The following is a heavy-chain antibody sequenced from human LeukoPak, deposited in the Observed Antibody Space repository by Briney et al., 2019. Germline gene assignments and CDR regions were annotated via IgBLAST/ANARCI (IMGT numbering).Heavy chain of an antibody. V-gene: IGHV3-30*02. CDR2: IRYDGSNK. D-gene: IGHD2-2*01. CDR1: GFTFSSYG. Sequence: AGGSLRLSCAASGFTFSSYGMHWVRQAPGKGLEWVAFIRYDGSNKYYADSVKGRFTISRDNSKNTLYLQMNSLIAEDTAAYYCAKDLVGYQLSMNWFDPWGQGTLVTVSS. CDR3: AKDLVGYQLSMNWFDP. J-gene: IGHJ5*02.